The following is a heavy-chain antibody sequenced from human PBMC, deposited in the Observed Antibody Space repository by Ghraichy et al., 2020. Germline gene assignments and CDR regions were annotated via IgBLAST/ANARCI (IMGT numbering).Heavy chain of an antibody. CDR2: IKQDGSKI. Sequence: GGSLRLSCAASGFTFSRCWMSWVRQAPGKGLEWVACIKQDGSKIYYVDSVEGRFTISRDNAKNSLYLQMNSLRVEDTAVYYCAENWDVNYWGHGTLVTVSS. CDR3: AENWDVNY. J-gene: IGHJ4*01. CDR1: GFTFSRCW. V-gene: IGHV3-7*03. D-gene: IGHD7-27*01.